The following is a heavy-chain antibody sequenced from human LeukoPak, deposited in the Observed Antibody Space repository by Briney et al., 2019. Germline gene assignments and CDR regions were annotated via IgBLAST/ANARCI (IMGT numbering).Heavy chain of an antibody. CDR3: ATYRQVLLPFES. Sequence: PGGSLRLSCAASGFSFSRYWMSWVRQAPVRGLEWVANIKPDGSEIYYVDSVKGRFTISRDNAKNAVYLHMNSLRPEDTAIYYCATYRQVLLPFESWGQGTLVTVSS. CDR2: IKPDGSEI. D-gene: IGHD2/OR15-2a*01. J-gene: IGHJ4*02. V-gene: IGHV3-7*03. CDR1: GFSFSRYW.